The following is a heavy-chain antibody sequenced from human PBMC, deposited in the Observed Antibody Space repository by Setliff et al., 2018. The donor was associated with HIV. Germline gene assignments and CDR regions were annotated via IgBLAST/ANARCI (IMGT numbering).Heavy chain of an antibody. Sequence: PGESLKISCKGVGYRFTSYWVGWVRQMPGRGLEWMGFINPSTSEVRYRPSLQGQVTMSVDKSISTAFLQWSSLAASDTAMYYCVRDQIGDVQVAGTWGTWGQGTLVTVSS. CDR1: GYRFTSYW. CDR3: VRDQIGDVQVAGTWGT. D-gene: IGHD6-19*01. V-gene: IGHV5-51*01. CDR2: INPSTSEV. J-gene: IGHJ5*02.